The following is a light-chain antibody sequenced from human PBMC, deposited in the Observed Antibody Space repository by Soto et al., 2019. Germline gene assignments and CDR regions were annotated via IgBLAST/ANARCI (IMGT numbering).Light chain of an antibody. Sequence: QSVLTQPPSASGTPGQRVTISCSGSSSNIGSNTVNWYQQLPGTAPKLLIYSNNQRPSGVPDRFSGSKSGTSASLAISGLQSEDEADYYCAAWDDSFVVFGGGTKSPS. CDR1: SSNIGSNT. CDR3: AAWDDSFVV. V-gene: IGLV1-44*01. J-gene: IGLJ2*01. CDR2: SNN.